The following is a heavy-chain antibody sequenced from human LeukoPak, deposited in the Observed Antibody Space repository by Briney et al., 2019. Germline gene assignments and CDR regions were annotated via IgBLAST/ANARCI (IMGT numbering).Heavy chain of an antibody. V-gene: IGHV4-38-2*02. CDR2: IYHSGST. J-gene: IGHJ5*02. D-gene: IGHD6-19*01. CDR1: DYSISSGYY. Sequence: SETLFLTCTVSDYSISSGYYWGWLRQPPGKGLEWIGSIYHSGSTCYNPSLKSRVTISVDTSKNQCSLRLSSVTAADTAVYYCARLRGATVAHNWFDPWGQGTLVTVSS. CDR3: ARLRGATVAHNWFDP.